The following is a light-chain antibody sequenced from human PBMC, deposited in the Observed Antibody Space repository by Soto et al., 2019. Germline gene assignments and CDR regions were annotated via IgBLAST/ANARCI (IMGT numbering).Light chain of an antibody. CDR1: QDISIY. V-gene: IGKV1-33*01. J-gene: IGKJ4*01. CDR3: QQYDTLPLT. Sequence: DIQMTQSPSSLSASVGDRVTITCQASQDISIYLNWYQQKPGKAPKLLIYDVANMETGVPSRFRGSGCGTDFNFTISSLQAEDTATYYCQQYDTLPLTFGGGTKVEIK. CDR2: DVA.